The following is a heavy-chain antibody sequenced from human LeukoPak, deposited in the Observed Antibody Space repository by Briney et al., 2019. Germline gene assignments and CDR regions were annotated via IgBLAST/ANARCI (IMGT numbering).Heavy chain of an antibody. CDR3: ARDMYYYDSSGYYYFDY. D-gene: IGHD3-22*01. CDR2: IIPIFGTA. J-gene: IGHJ4*02. V-gene: IGHV1-69*05. Sequence: SVKVSCKASGGTLSSYAISWVRQAPGQGLEWMGRIIPIFGTANYAQKFLGSVTITTDECASTAYMELTSLRSEDTAVYYCARDMYYYDSSGYYYFDYWGQGTLVTVSS. CDR1: GGTLSSYA.